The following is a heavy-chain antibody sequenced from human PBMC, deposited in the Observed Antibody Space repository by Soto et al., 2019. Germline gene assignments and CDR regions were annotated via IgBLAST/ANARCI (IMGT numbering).Heavy chain of an antibody. Sequence: GASVKVSCKASGYTFTSYAMHWVRQAPGQRLEWMGWINAGNGNTKYSQKFQGRVTITRDTSASTAYMELSSLRSEDTAVYYCARYSGYNWNYDAFDIWGQGTMVTVSS. J-gene: IGHJ3*02. D-gene: IGHD1-7*01. CDR3: ARYSGYNWNYDAFDI. CDR2: INAGNGNT. CDR1: GYTFTSYA. V-gene: IGHV1-3*01.